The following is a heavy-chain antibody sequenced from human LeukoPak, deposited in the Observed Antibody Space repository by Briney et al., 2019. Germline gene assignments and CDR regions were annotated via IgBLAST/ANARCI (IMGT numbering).Heavy chain of an antibody. J-gene: IGHJ3*02. CDR2: IKQDGSEK. CDR3: ARGVRSVSQYGVFDM. V-gene: IGHV3-7*01. CDR1: GFTFNDYW. Sequence: GGSLRLSCAASGFTFNDYWMSWVRQAPGKGLEWMANIKQDGSEKYYVDSVKGRFTISRDNAKNSLHLQMDSLRAEDTALYYCARGVRSVSQYGVFDMWGQGTMVTVSS. D-gene: IGHD2-8*01.